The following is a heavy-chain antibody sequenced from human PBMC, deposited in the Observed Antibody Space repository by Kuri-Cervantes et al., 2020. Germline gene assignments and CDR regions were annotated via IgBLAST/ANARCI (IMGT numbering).Heavy chain of an antibody. CDR3: AKVYYSGYYYYMDV. V-gene: IGHV3-23*01. CDR1: GFTFSDYS. Sequence: GGSLRLSCSTSGFTFSDYSMNWVRQAPGKGLEWVSAISGSGGSTYYADSVKGRFTISRDNSKNTLYLQMNSLRAEDTAVYYCAKVYYSGYYYYMDVWGKGTTVTVSS. J-gene: IGHJ6*03. CDR2: ISGSGGST. D-gene: IGHD2-15*01.